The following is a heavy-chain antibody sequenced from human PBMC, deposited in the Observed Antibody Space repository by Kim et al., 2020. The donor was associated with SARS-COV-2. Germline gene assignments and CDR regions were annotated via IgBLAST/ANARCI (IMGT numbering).Heavy chain of an antibody. CDR3: ASWDYSDNAGLAL. V-gene: IGHV4-59*13. D-gene: IGHD4-4*01. CDR2: FFKSGST. CDR1: GAPISSYY. J-gene: IGHJ4*02. Sequence: SEILSLTCTASGAPISSYYWVWVRQSPGKGLEWMATFFKSGSTSSNPSLKSRVTISADTSNNQFSLQLSSVTAADTAVYYCASWDYSDNAGLALWGQGTLVTVS.